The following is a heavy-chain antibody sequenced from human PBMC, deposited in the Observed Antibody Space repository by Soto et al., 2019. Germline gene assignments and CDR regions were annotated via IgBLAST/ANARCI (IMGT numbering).Heavy chain of an antibody. V-gene: IGHV4-61*01. CDR2: IYYSGST. CDR1: SGTISSSYY. CDR3: ARTNYYMYV. J-gene: IGHJ6*03. Sequence: SETLSLTCAVSSGTISSSYYWSWIRQPPGKGLEWIGYIYYSGSTNYNPSLKSRVTISVDTSKNQFSLKLSSVTAADTAVYYCARTNYYMYVCGKGTKVTVYS.